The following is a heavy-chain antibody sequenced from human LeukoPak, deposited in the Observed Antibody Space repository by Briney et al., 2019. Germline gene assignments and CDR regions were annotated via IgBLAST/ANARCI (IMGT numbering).Heavy chain of an antibody. V-gene: IGHV4-61*02. Sequence: SETLSLTCTVSGGSISSGSYYWSWIRQPAGKGLDWIGRIYTSGSTNYNPSLKSRVTISVDTSKNQFSLKLSSVTAADTAVYYCARGGYRGYSYGIDYWGQGTLVTVSS. CDR3: ARGGYRGYSYGIDY. J-gene: IGHJ4*02. D-gene: IGHD5-18*01. CDR2: IYTSGST. CDR1: GGSISSGSYY.